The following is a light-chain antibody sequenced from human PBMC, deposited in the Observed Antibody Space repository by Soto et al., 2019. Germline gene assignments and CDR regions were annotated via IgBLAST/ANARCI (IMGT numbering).Light chain of an antibody. J-gene: IGLJ2*01. V-gene: IGLV2-11*01. Sequence: QSVLTQPRSVSGSPGQSVTISCTGTSSDVGGYNYVSWYQQHPGKAPKLMIYDVSKRPSGVPDRFSGSKSGNTASLTISGLQAADEADYYCSTHVVFGGGTKVTVL. CDR1: SSDVGGYNY. CDR2: DVS. CDR3: STHVV.